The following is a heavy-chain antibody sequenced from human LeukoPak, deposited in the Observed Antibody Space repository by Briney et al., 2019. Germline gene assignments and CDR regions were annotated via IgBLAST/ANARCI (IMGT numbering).Heavy chain of an antibody. Sequence: GASVKVSCKASGYTFTSYYMHWVRQAPGQGLEWMGIINPSGGSTSYAQKFQGRVTMTRDTSTSTVYMELSSLRSEDTAVYYCARGQITVVRGVKRAFQAFDIWGQGTMVTVSS. CDR1: GYTFTSYY. CDR2: INPSGGST. CDR3: ARGQITVVRGVKRAFQAFDI. D-gene: IGHD3-10*01. J-gene: IGHJ3*02. V-gene: IGHV1-46*01.